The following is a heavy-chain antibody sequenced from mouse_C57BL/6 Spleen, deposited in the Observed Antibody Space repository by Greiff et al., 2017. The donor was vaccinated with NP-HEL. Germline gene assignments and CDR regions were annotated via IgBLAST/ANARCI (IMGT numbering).Heavy chain of an antibody. V-gene: IGHV5-6*01. Sequence: EVMLVESGGDLVKPGGSLKLSCAASGFTFSSYGMSWVRQTPDKRLEWVATISSGGSYTYYPDSVKGRFTISRDNAKNTLYLQMSSLKSEDTAMYYCARQPYGNSFAYWGQGTLVTVSA. CDR2: ISSGGSYT. CDR1: GFTFSSYG. D-gene: IGHD2-1*01. J-gene: IGHJ3*01. CDR3: ARQPYGNSFAY.